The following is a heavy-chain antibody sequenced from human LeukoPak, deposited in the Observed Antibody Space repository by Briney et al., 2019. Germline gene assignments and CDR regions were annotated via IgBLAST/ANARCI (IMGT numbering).Heavy chain of an antibody. J-gene: IGHJ4*02. CDR2: ISYDGSNK. D-gene: IGHD3-22*01. CDR3: AVDYYYDSSGYSHLFDY. CDR1: GFTFTDYG. Sequence: PGRSPRLSCAASGFTFTDYGMHWVRQAPGKGLEWVADISYDGSNKYYADSVKGRFTISRDNSKNTLYLQMNSLRAEDTAVYYCAVDYYYDSSGYSHLFDYWGQGTLVTVSS. V-gene: IGHV3-30*03.